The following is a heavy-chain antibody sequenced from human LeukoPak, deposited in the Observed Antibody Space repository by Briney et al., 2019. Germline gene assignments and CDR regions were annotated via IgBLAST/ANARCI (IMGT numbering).Heavy chain of an antibody. CDR3: AKSPVNYDFWSGYRFDY. Sequence: PGGSLRLSCAASGFTFSSYAMSWVRQAPGKGLEWVSAISGSGGSTYYADSVKGRFTISRDNSKNTLYLQMNSLRAEDTAVYYCAKSPVNYDFWSGYRFDYWGQGTLVTVSS. D-gene: IGHD3-3*01. V-gene: IGHV3-23*01. CDR1: GFTFSSYA. J-gene: IGHJ4*02. CDR2: ISGSGGST.